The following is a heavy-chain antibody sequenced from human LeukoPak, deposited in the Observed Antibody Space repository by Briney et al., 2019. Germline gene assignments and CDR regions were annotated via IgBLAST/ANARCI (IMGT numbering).Heavy chain of an antibody. Sequence: GESLKISCKGSGYSFTSYWIGWVRQMRGKGLGWMGIIYPGDSDTRYSPSFQGQVTISADKSISTAYLQWSSLQASDTAMYCCARPVADNQDSNYGYWGQGTLVTVSS. D-gene: IGHD4-11*01. CDR3: ARPVADNQDSNYGY. J-gene: IGHJ4*02. CDR2: IYPGDSDT. V-gene: IGHV5-51*01. CDR1: GYSFTSYW.